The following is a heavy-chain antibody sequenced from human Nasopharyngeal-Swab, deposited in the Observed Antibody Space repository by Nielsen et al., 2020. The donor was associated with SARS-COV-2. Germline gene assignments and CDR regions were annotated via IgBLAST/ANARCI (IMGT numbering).Heavy chain of an antibody. V-gene: IGHV4-39*01. CDR3: IGYCSSTSCRETDAFDI. D-gene: IGHD2-2*01. Sequence: WIRQPPGEGLEWIGSIYYRGNTYYNPSLKRRVNISVDTTKNQLSLKLSSVTAADTAVYYCIGYCSSTSCRETDAFDIWGQGTMVTVSS. CDR2: IYYRGNT. J-gene: IGHJ3*02.